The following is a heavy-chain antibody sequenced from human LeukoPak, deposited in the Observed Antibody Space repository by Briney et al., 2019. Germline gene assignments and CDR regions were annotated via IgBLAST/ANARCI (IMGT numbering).Heavy chain of an antibody. CDR1: GFTFSSYE. D-gene: IGHD6-13*01. CDR3: ARDPSSSWADAFDI. CDR2: ISSSGSTI. Sequence: GGSLRLSCAASGFTFSSYEMNWVRLAPGKGLEWVSYISSSGSTIYYADSVKGRFTISRDNAKNSLYLQMNSLRAEDTAVYYCARDPSSSWADAFDIWGQGTMVTVSS. J-gene: IGHJ3*02. V-gene: IGHV3-48*03.